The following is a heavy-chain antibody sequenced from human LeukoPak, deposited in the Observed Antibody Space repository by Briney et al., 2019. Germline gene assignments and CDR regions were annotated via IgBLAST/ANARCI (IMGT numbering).Heavy chain of an antibody. CDR1: GFTFSSYS. CDR3: ARDSGYYDSSGYPSHHFDY. D-gene: IGHD3-22*01. V-gene: IGHV3-21*01. Sequence: GGSLRLSCAASGFTFSSYSMNWVRQAPGKGLEWVSSISSSSSYIYYADSVKGRFTISRDNAKNSLYLQMNSLRAGDTAVYYCARDSGYYDSSGYPSHHFDYWGQGTLVTVSS. CDR2: ISSSSSYI. J-gene: IGHJ4*02.